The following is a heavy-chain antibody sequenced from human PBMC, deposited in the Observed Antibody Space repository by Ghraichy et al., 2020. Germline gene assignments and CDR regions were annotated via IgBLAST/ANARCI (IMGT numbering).Heavy chain of an antibody. Sequence: GGSLRLSCAASGFTFSSYSMNWVRQAPGKGLEWVSSISSSSSYIYYADSVKGRFTISRDNAKNSLYLQMNSLRAEDTAVYYCARDRSSNYDLDVWGKGTTVTVSS. CDR1: GFTFSSYS. V-gene: IGHV3-21*01. J-gene: IGHJ6*03. D-gene: IGHD3-16*02. CDR3: ARDRSSNYDLDV. CDR2: ISSSSSYI.